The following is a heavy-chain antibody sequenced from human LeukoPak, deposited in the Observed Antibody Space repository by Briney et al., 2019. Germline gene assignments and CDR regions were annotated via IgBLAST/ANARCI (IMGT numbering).Heavy chain of an antibody. Sequence: SETLSLTCTVSGGAISNYYWNWIRQPAGKGLEWIGRIYSSGSTNYNSSLENRVTMSVDTSKNQFSLKLTSVTAADTAVYYCAKSSVFGRGYGIDVWGQGTTVTVSS. CDR3: AKSSVFGRGYGIDV. V-gene: IGHV4-4*07. CDR1: GGAISNYY. CDR2: IYSSGST. J-gene: IGHJ6*02. D-gene: IGHD3-10*01.